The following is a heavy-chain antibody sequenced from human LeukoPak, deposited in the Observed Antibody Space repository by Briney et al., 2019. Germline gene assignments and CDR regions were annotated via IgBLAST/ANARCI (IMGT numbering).Heavy chain of an antibody. CDR2: IYYSGST. D-gene: IGHD6-19*01. V-gene: IGHV4-39*01. Sequence: SSETLSLTCTVSGGSISSSSYYWGWIRQPPGKGLEWIGSIYYSGSTYYNPSLKSRVTISVDTSKNQFSLKLSSVTAADTAVYYCARIAVAGTGRYNWFDPWGQGTLVTVSS. CDR3: ARIAVAGTGRYNWFDP. J-gene: IGHJ5*02. CDR1: GGSISSSSYY.